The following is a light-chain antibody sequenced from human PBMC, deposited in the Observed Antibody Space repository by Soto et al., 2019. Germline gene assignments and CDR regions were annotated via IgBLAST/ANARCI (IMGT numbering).Light chain of an antibody. CDR3: QQYNTYPQA. J-gene: IGKJ1*01. Sequence: DIQMTQSPSTLSASVVDRVTITCRASQSISTWLAWYQQKPGKAPKLLIYKASSLESGVPSRFSGSGSGTEFTLTISSLQPDDFATYYCQQYNTYPQAFGQGTRVEIK. CDR2: KAS. CDR1: QSISTW. V-gene: IGKV1-5*03.